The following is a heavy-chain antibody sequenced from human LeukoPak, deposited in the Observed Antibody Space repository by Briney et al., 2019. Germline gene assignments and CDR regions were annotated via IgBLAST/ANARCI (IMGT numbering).Heavy chain of an antibody. Sequence: SQTLSLTCAISGESVCSTSATRNWIRQSPSRGLEWLGRTYYRSKWNNDYAVSVKSRITINPDTSRNQFSLQLNSVTPEDTAVYYCARMDFFDYWDQGTLVTVPS. V-gene: IGHV6-1*01. CDR1: GESVCSTSAT. J-gene: IGHJ4*02. CDR3: ARMDFFDY. CDR2: TYYRSKWNN. D-gene: IGHD3/OR15-3a*01.